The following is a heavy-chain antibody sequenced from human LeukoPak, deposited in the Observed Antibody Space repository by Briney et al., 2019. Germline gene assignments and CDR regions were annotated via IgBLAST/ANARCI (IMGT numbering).Heavy chain of an antibody. V-gene: IGHV3-30-3*01. J-gene: IGHJ4*02. CDR1: GFTFSTYW. Sequence: GGSLRLSCSASGFTFSTYWMSWVRQAPGKGLEWVAVISYDGSNKYYADSVKGRFTISRDNSKNTLYLQMNSLRAEDTAVYYCARDSGYSYGTPYYFDYWGQGTLVTVSS. CDR2: ISYDGSNK. CDR3: ARDSGYSYGTPYYFDY. D-gene: IGHD5-18*01.